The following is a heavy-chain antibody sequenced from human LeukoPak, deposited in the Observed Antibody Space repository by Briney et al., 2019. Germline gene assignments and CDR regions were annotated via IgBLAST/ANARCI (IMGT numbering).Heavy chain of an antibody. Sequence: GESLKISCKGSGYSFTSYWIGWVRQMPGKGLEWMGIIYPGDSDTRYSPSFQGQVTISADKSISTAYLQRSSLKASDTAMYYCARVLTGSWRALDYWGQGTLVTVSS. CDR3: ARVLTGSWRALDY. J-gene: IGHJ4*02. D-gene: IGHD1-20*01. CDR2: IYPGDSDT. CDR1: GYSFTSYW. V-gene: IGHV5-51*01.